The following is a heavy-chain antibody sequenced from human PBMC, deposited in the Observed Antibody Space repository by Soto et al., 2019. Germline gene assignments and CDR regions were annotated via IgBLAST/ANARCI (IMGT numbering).Heavy chain of an antibody. D-gene: IGHD1-26*01. CDR2: INPSIGST. CDR1: GYTFTGYY. Sequence: SVKVSCEDSGYTFTGYYMHWVRQAPGQGLEWMGVINPSIGSTNYAQKFQGRVIMTRDTSTSTVYMELSTLRSDDTAVYYCARLYSGSRLDYWGQGTLVTVSS. J-gene: IGHJ4*02. V-gene: IGHV1-46*01. CDR3: ARLYSGSRLDY.